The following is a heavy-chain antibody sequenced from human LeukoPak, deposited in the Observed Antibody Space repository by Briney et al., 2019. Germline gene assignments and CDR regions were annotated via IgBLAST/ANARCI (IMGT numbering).Heavy chain of an antibody. CDR2: ISSSGSTI. Sequence: GGSLRLSCAASGFTFSDYYMSWIRQAPGKGLEWVSYISSSGSTIYYADSVKGRFTISRDNAKNSLYLQMSSLRAEDTAVYYCARDVSMIPPVFDIWGQGTMVTVSS. D-gene: IGHD2/OR15-2a*01. J-gene: IGHJ3*02. CDR3: ARDVSMIPPVFDI. V-gene: IGHV3-11*01. CDR1: GFTFSDYY.